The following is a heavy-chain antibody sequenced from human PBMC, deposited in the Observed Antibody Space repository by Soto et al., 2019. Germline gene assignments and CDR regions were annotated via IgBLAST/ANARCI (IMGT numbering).Heavy chain of an antibody. CDR1: GYTFTSYD. J-gene: IGHJ4*02. CDR2: MNPNSGNT. CDR3: ARVRKSGGSGSYYPGVY. D-gene: IGHD3-10*01. V-gene: IGHV1-8*01. Sequence: ASVKVSCKASGYTFTSYDINWVRQATGQGLEWMGWMNPNSGNTGYAQKFQGRVTMTRNTSISTAYMELSSLRSGDTAVYYCARVRKSGGSGSYYPGVYWGQGTLVTVSS.